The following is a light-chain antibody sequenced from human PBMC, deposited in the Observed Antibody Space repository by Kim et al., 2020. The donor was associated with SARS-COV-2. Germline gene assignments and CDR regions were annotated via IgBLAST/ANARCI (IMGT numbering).Light chain of an antibody. CDR3: QAWDSTTVI. V-gene: IGLV3-1*01. J-gene: IGLJ2*01. Sequence: SYELTQPPSVSVSPGQTAYITCSGDKLGDKYACWYQQRPGQSPVLVIHEDSQRPSGIPERFSGSKSGDTATLTIGGAQAMDEADYYCQAWDSTTVIFGGGTKLNVL. CDR2: EDS. CDR1: KLGDKY.